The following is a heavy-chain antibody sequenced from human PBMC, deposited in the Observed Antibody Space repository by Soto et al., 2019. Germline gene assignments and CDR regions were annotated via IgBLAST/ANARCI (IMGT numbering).Heavy chain of an antibody. Sequence: GKGLEWVAVISYDGSNKYYADSVKGRFTISRDNSKNTLYLQMNSLRAEDTAVYYCAKILLPGKNKYYYSGMDVWGQGTAVTVSS. J-gene: IGHJ6*02. V-gene: IGHV3-30*18. D-gene: IGHD1-26*01. CDR2: ISYDGSNK. CDR3: AKILLPGKNKYYYSGMDV.